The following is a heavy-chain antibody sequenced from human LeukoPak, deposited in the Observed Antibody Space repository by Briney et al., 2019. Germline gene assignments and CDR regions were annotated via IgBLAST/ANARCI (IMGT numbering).Heavy chain of an antibody. V-gene: IGHV3-7*01. J-gene: IGHJ1*01. Sequence: GGSLRLSCAASGFTFSSYWMTWFRQAPGKGLEWVANIKLDGSEKYYVDSVKGRFTISRDNAKNSLFLQMNSLRAEDTAVYYCARVYCSSGSCFEYFQHWGQGTLVTVSS. CDR2: IKLDGSEK. CDR1: GFTFSSYW. D-gene: IGHD2-15*01. CDR3: ARVYCSSGSCFEYFQH.